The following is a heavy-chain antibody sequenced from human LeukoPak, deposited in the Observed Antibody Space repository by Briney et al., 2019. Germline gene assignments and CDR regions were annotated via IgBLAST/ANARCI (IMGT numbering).Heavy chain of an antibody. CDR2: IYYSGST. D-gene: IGHD3-3*01. Sequence: PSETLSLTCTVSGGSISSGDYYWSWIRQPPGKGLEWIGYIYYSGSTYYNPSLKSRVTISVDTSKNQFSLKLSSVTAADTAVYYCARVPDGSITIFDYWGQGTLVTVSS. J-gene: IGHJ4*02. CDR1: GGSISSGDYY. CDR3: ARVPDGSITIFDY. V-gene: IGHV4-30-4*01.